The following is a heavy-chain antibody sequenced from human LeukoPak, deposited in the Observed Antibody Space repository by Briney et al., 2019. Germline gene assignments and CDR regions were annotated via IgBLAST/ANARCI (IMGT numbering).Heavy chain of an antibody. CDR2: IKSKTNGGAT. V-gene: IGHV3-15*01. J-gene: IGHJ4*02. D-gene: IGHD3-16*01. CDR1: GFTFSSYS. Sequence: PGGSLRLSCAASGFTFSSYSINWVRQGPGKGLEWVGRIKSKTNGGATDYAAPVKGRFSISRDDSKNTLYLQMNSLTTEDTAVYYCSTDTWNWGQGTLVTVSS. CDR3: STDTWN.